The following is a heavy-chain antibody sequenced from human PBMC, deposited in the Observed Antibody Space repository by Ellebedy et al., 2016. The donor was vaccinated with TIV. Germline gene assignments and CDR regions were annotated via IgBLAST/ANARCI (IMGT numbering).Heavy chain of an antibody. CDR1: GGTFSSYA. J-gene: IGHJ5*02. D-gene: IGHD6-19*01. V-gene: IGHV1-18*01. CDR2: ISAYNGNT. CDR3: ARVKTVAAPYNWFDP. Sequence: ASVKVSCKASGGTFSSYAISWVRQAPGQGLEWMGWISAYNGNTNYAQKLQGRVTMTTDTSTSTAYMELRSLRSDDTAVYYCARVKTVAAPYNWFDPWGQGTLVTVSS.